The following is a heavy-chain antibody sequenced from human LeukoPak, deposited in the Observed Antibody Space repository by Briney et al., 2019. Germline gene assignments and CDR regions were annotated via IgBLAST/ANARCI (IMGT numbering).Heavy chain of an antibody. J-gene: IGHJ4*02. V-gene: IGHV1-8*01. D-gene: IGHD3-3*01. Sequence: ASVKVSCKASGYTFTSYDINWVRQATGQGLEWMGWMNPNSGNTGYAQNFQGRVTMTRNTSISTAYMELSSLTSENSAVYYCARGQADFWSGYADYWGQGTLVTVSS. CDR2: MNPNSGNT. CDR3: ARGQADFWSGYADY. CDR1: GYTFTSYD.